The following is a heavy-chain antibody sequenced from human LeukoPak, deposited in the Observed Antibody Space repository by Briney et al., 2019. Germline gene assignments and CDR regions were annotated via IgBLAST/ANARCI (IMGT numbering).Heavy chain of an antibody. J-gene: IGHJ4*02. V-gene: IGHV4-59*01. CDR1: GASISSYS. CDR3: ARAGGIRGSALDLDY. D-gene: IGHD3-10*01. CDR2: ILHSGST. Sequence: SETLSLTCTVSGASISSYSWSWIRQPPGKGLEWIGYILHSGSTNYNPSLKSRVTILLDTSKNQFSLKLNSVTAADTAVYYCARAGGIRGSALDLDYWGQGTLVTVSS.